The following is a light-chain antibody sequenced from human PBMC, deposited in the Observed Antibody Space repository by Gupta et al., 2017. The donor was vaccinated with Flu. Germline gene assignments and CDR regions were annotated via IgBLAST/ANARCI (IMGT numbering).Light chain of an antibody. J-gene: IGKJ2*01. V-gene: IGKV2-28*01. CDR2: LGS. CDR3: MQAPQTYYT. CDR1: QSLLHSNGYNY. Sequence: EIVMTQSPLSLPVTPGEPASISCRSSQSLLHSNGYNYLDWYLQKPGQSPQLLIYLGSNRASGVPDRFSGSGSGTDFTLKISRVEAEDVGVYYCMQAPQTYYTFGQGTKLEIK.